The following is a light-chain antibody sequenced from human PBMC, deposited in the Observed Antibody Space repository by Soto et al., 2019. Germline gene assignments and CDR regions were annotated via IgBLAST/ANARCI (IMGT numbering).Light chain of an antibody. V-gene: IGKV1-6*01. CDR1: QGVRDD. CDR3: LQESNYPLT. Sequence: IQMTQSPSSLSASVGDRVTITCRASQGVRDDVGWYQQKPGKAPKLLIYSASTLQSGVPSRFSGSGSGTDFTLTISGLQPEYFATYYCLQESNYPLTFGGGTKGEIK. J-gene: IGKJ4*01. CDR2: SAS.